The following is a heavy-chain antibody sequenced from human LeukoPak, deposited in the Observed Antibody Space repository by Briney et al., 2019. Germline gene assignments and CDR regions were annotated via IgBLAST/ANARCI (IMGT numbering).Heavy chain of an antibody. CDR2: ISYDGSNK. Sequence: GGSLRLSCAASGFTFSSYGMHWVRQAPGKGLEWVAVISYDGSNKYYADSVKGRFTISRDNSKNTLYLQMNSLRAEDTAVYYCANSHMFDYWGQGTLVTVSS. CDR1: GFTFSSYG. J-gene: IGHJ4*02. V-gene: IGHV3-30*18. CDR3: ANSHMFDY. D-gene: IGHD2-21*01.